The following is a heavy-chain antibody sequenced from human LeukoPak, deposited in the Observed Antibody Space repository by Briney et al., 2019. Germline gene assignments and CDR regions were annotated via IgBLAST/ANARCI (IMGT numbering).Heavy chain of an antibody. J-gene: IGHJ6*02. CDR1: GGSFSGYY. CDR3: ARGRRGFGYGMDV. CDR2: INHSGST. D-gene: IGHD3-10*01. V-gene: IGHV4-34*01. Sequence: SETLSLTCAVYGGSFSGYYWSWIRQPPGKGLEWIGEINHSGSTNYNPSLKSRVTISVDTPQNQFSLRLNSVTAADTAVFYCARGRRGFGYGMDVWGQGPTVTVSS.